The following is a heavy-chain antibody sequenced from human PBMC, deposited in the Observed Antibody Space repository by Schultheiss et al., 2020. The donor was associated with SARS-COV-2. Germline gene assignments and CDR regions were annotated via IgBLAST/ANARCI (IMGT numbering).Heavy chain of an antibody. CDR1: GFTFSSYG. CDR2: IKQDESEK. J-gene: IGHJ6*02. V-gene: IGHV3-7*01. D-gene: IGHD4-23*01. CDR3: TTPLITVVTSYYYGMDV. Sequence: GGSLRLSCAASGFTFSSYGMHWVRQAPGKGLEWVANIKQDESEKYYVDSVKGRFTISRDNAKNSLYLQMNSLRAEDTAVYYCTTPLITVVTSYYYGMDVWGQGTTVTVSS.